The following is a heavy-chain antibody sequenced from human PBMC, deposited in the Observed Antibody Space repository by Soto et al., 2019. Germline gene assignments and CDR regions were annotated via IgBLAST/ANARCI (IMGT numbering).Heavy chain of an antibody. V-gene: IGHV4-34*01. CDR1: GGSFSGYY. CDR3: ARARWRNYSSGSQNLDY. J-gene: IGHJ4*02. Sequence: QVQLQQWGAGLLKPSETLSLTCAVYGGSFSGYYWSWIRQPPGKGLEWIGEINHSGSTNYNPSLKSRATISVDTSKNQFSLKLSSVTAADTAVYYCARARWRNYSSGSQNLDYWGQGTLVTVSS. CDR2: INHSGST. D-gene: IGHD6-19*01.